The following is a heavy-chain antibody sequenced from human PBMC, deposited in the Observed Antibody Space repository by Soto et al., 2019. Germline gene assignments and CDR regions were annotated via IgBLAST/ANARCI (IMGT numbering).Heavy chain of an antibody. Sequence: SETLSLTCAVSGGSISSGGYSWSWIRQPPGKGLEWIGYIYHSVNTYYNPSLKSRVTISVDTSKNQFSLKLSSVTAADTAVYYCARDVGSGSYYSWFDPWGQGTLVTVSS. CDR2: IYHSVNT. D-gene: IGHD3-10*01. V-gene: IGHV4-30-2*01. J-gene: IGHJ5*02. CDR3: ARDVGSGSYYSWFDP. CDR1: GGSISSGGYS.